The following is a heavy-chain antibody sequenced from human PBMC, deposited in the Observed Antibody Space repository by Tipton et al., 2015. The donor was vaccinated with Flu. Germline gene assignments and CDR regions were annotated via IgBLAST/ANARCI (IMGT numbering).Heavy chain of an antibody. CDR2: IYYSGST. D-gene: IGHD3-10*01. Sequence: LRLSCTVSGGSISSGGAYWTWIRQHPGKGLEWIGGIYYSGSTYYNPSLQSRVSISVDTSKNQFSLNLNSVTAADTAVYYCARDQGFGGGLTYAYYAMDVWGQGTTVTVSS. J-gene: IGHJ6*02. CDR3: ARDQGFGGGLTYAYYAMDV. V-gene: IGHV4-31*02. CDR1: GGSISSGGAY.